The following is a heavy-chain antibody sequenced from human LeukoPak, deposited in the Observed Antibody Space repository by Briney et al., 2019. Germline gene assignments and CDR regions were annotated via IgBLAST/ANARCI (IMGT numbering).Heavy chain of an antibody. CDR2: INHSGST. Sequence: PSETLSLTCAVYGGSVSGYYWSWIRQPPGKGLEWFGEINHSGSTNYNPSLKSRVTISVDTSKNQFSLKLSSVTAADTAVYYCARGCYYYDSSGPQYNWFDPWGQGTLVTVSS. CDR3: ARGCYYYDSSGPQYNWFDP. V-gene: IGHV4-34*01. J-gene: IGHJ5*02. D-gene: IGHD3-22*01. CDR1: GGSVSGYY.